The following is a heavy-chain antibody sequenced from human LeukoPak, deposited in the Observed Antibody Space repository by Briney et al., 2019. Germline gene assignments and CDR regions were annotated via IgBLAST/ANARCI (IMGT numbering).Heavy chain of an antibody. D-gene: IGHD2-2*01. Sequence: PGGSLRLSCAASGFTFSSNAMSWFRQAPGKGLEWVSAISGSGGSTYYADSVKGRFTISRDNSKNTLYLQMNSLRAEDTAVYYCAKVPLVVPAAMYGGFYFDYWGQGTLVTVSS. CDR1: GFTFSSNA. CDR2: ISGSGGST. CDR3: AKVPLVVPAAMYGGFYFDY. V-gene: IGHV3-23*01. J-gene: IGHJ4*02.